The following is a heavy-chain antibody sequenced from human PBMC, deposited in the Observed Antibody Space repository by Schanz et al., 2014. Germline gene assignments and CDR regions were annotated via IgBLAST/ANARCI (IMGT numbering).Heavy chain of an antibody. D-gene: IGHD6-6*01. CDR1: GFTFSIYG. CDR3: ARDQSPYTNSSDVRYFDY. J-gene: IGHJ4*02. V-gene: IGHV3-23*01. CDR2: MIGSGSSV. Sequence: EVQLLESGGGLVQPGGSLRLSCAASGFTFSIYGMSWVRQAPGKGLEWVSRMIGSGSSVFYADSVKGRFTISRDNSKNALYLQMDSLRAEDTAVYYCARDQSPYTNSSDVRYFDYWGQGTLXTVSS.